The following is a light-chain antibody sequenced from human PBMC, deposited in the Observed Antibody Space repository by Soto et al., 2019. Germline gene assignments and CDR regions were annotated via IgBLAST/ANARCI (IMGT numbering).Light chain of an antibody. J-gene: IGKJ1*01. CDR2: DAS. V-gene: IGKV3-11*01. CDR3: QQRRYWPVT. CDR1: RSVSST. Sequence: EIVLTQSPAILSMSPGERATLSCRASRSVSSTFAWYQQKPGQAPRLLIYDASNRATGVPARFSGSGSGTDFTLTISSLEPEDFAVYYCQQRRYWPVTFGQGTKVEIK.